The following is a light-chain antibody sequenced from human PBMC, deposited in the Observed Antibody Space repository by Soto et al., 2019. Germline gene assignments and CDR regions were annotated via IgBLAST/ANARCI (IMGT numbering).Light chain of an antibody. CDR3: CSYAGISGYG. J-gene: IGLJ1*01. V-gene: IGLV2-23*01. Sequence: QSVLTQPASVSGSPGQSITISCTGTSSDVGSYNLVSWYQQHPGKAPKLMIYEGSKRPSGVSNRFSGSKSGNTASLTISGLQAEDEADYYCCSYAGISGYGFGTGTKVTVL. CDR2: EGS. CDR1: SSDVGSYNL.